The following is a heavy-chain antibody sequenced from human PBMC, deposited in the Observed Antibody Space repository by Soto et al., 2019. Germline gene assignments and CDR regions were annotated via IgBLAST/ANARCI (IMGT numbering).Heavy chain of an antibody. J-gene: IGHJ4*02. CDR2: INHSGST. CDR1: GGSFSGNY. D-gene: IGHD1-26*01. CDR3: ARVVGAIGYFDY. V-gene: IGHV4-34*01. Sequence: QVQLQQWGAGLLKPSETLSLTCDVYGGSFSGNYWSWIRQPPGKGLEWIGEINHSGSTNYNPSLKSRLTISVDMSKSQFSLELSSLTAADTAVYYCARVVGAIGYFDYWGQGTLVTVSS.